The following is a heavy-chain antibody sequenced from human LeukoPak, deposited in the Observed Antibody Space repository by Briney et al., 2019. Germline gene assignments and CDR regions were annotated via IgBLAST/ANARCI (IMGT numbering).Heavy chain of an antibody. CDR1: GYTFTSYG. V-gene: IGHV1-18*01. CDR3: ARVLVGSYYYYYMDV. J-gene: IGHJ6*03. D-gene: IGHD1-26*01. Sequence: ASVKVSCKASGYTFTSYGISWVRQAPGQGIEWMGWISAYNGNTNYAQKLQGRVTMTTDTSTSTAYMELRSLRSDDTAVYYCARVLVGSYYYYYMDVWGKGTTVTVSS. CDR2: ISAYNGNT.